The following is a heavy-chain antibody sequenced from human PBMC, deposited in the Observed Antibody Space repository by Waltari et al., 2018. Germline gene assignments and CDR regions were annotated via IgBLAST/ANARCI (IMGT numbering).Heavy chain of an antibody. Sequence: EVQLVESGGGLVQPGGSLRLSCAASGFTFSRYWMNWVRQAPGKGLEWMANRNPDGSEKQYVDSVKGRFPTSRDNTKNSLYLQMNSLRAEDTAIYYCARTGYGGNALDYWGQGTLVTVSS. CDR3: ARTGYGGNALDY. V-gene: IGHV3-7*01. J-gene: IGHJ4*02. CDR2: RNPDGSEK. D-gene: IGHD2-15*01. CDR1: GFTFSRYW.